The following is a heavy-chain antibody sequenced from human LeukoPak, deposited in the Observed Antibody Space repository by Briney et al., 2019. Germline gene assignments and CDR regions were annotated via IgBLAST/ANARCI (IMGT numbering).Heavy chain of an antibody. Sequence: SETLSLTCTVSGGSISSSSYYWGWIRQPPGKGLEWIGSIYYSGSTNYNPSLKSRVTISIDTSKNQFSLKLSSVTAADTAVYYCARDRGYCSGGNCYHGDYFDYWGQGTLVTVSS. V-gene: IGHV4-39*07. J-gene: IGHJ4*02. CDR2: IYYSGST. D-gene: IGHD2-15*01. CDR3: ARDRGYCSGGNCYHGDYFDY. CDR1: GGSISSSSYY.